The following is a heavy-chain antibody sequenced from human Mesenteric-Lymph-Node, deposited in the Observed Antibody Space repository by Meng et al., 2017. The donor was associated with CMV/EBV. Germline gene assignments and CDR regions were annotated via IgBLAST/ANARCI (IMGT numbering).Heavy chain of an antibody. CDR2: IWYDGSNK. D-gene: IGHD3-3*01. CDR1: GFTFSSYG. V-gene: IGHV3-33*01. CDR3: ARVPTIFGVVNDIVDY. Sequence: GGSLRLSCAASGFTFSSYGMHWVRQAPGKGLEWVAVIWYDGSNKYYADSVKGRFTISRDNSKNTLYLQMNSLRAEDTAVYYCARVPTIFGVVNDIVDYWGQGTLVTVSS. J-gene: IGHJ4*02.